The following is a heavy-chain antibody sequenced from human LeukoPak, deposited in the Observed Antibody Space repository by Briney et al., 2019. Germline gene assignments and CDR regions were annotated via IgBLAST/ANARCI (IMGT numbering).Heavy chain of an antibody. CDR1: GFTFSNFA. Sequence: PGGSLRLSCAASGFTFSNFALTWVRQAPGRGLEWVSSISGGGTYYADSVKGRFSISRDNYRNTLYLQMSSLRAEDTAVYYCARDPNGNYVGAFDFQRWGQGTLVTVSS. CDR3: ARDPNGNYVGAFDFQR. D-gene: IGHD4-17*01. CDR2: ISGGGT. J-gene: IGHJ1*01. V-gene: IGHV3-23*01.